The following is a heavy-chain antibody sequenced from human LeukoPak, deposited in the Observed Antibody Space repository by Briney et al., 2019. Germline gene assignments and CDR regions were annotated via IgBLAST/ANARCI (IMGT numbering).Heavy chain of an antibody. CDR3: ASAAYNYDVGY. CDR2: INHSGST. J-gene: IGHJ4*02. V-gene: IGHV4-34*01. D-gene: IGHD3-22*01. Sequence: SETLSLTCAVYGGSFSGYYWSWIRQPPGKGLEWIGEINHSGSTNYNPSLKSRVTISVDTSKNQFSLKLSSVTAADMAVYYCASAAYNYDVGYWGQGTLVTVSS. CDR1: GGSFSGYY.